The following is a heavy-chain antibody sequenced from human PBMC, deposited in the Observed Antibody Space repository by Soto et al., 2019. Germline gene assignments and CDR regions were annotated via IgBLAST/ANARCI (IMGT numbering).Heavy chain of an antibody. CDR1: EGTFDSYT. J-gene: IGHJ4*02. D-gene: IGHD3-10*01. V-gene: IGHV1-69*02. Sequence: QVQLVQSGAEVKKPGSSVKVSCAASEGTFDSYTINWVRQAPGLGPEWMGRIIPMVGMADYVQKFQGRVTLVADKYTSTAYIVLSSLRSEDTAVYYCATNYGSGSTHFDYWGQGTLVTVSS. CDR3: ATNYGSGSTHFDY. CDR2: IIPMVGMA.